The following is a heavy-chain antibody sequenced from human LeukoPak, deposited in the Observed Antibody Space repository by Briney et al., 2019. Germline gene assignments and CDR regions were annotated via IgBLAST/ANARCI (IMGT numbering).Heavy chain of an antibody. V-gene: IGHV1-18*01. CDR1: GYTFTSYG. J-gene: IGHJ6*03. CDR3: ARVVARSSWYVEYYYYYYMDV. CDR2: ISACSGNT. Sequence: ASVKVSCKASGYTFTSYGISWVRQAPGQGLEWMGWISACSGNTNYAQKLQGRVTMTRNTSISTAYMELSSLRSEDTAVYYCARVVARSSWYVEYYYYYYMDVWGKGTTVTVSS. D-gene: IGHD6-13*01.